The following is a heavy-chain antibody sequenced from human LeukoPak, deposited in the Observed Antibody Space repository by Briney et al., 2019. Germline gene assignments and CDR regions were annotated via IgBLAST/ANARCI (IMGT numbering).Heavy chain of an antibody. J-gene: IGHJ4*02. D-gene: IGHD3-10*01. CDR2: IFYSGVT. CDR1: GGSISSSSYY. V-gene: IGHV4-39*01. CDR3: ATRRYGSGRFDY. Sequence: SETLSLTCTVSGGSISSSSYYWGWIRQPPGKGLEWIGSIFYSGVTYDDPSLKSRVTISIDTSNNQLSLKLRSVTATDTAVYYCATRRYGSGRFDYWGQGTLVTVSS.